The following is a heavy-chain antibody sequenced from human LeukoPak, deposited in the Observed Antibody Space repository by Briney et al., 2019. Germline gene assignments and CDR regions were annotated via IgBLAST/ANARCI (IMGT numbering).Heavy chain of an antibody. CDR2: ISAYNGNT. CDR1: GFTFTSYG. Sequence: ASVKVSCKASGFTFTSYGISWVRQAPGQGLEWMGWISAYNGNTNYAQKLQGRVTMTTDTSTGTAYMELRSLRSDDTAVYYCARHRPGERRFDPWGQGTLVTVSS. J-gene: IGHJ5*02. D-gene: IGHD3-16*01. V-gene: IGHV1-18*01. CDR3: ARHRPGERRFDP.